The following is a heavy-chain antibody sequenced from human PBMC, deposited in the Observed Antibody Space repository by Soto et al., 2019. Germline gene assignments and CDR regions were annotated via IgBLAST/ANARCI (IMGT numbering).Heavy chain of an antibody. CDR3: TTFIVATTQGYYYYYMDV. Sequence: GGSLRLSCAASGFTFSNAWMSWVRQAPGKGLEWVGRIKSKTDGGTTDYAAPVKGRFTIPRDDSKNTLYLQMNSLKTEDTAVYYCTTFIVATTQGYYYYYMDVWGKGTTVTVSS. D-gene: IGHD5-12*01. J-gene: IGHJ6*03. CDR2: IKSKTDGGTT. V-gene: IGHV3-15*01. CDR1: GFTFSNAW.